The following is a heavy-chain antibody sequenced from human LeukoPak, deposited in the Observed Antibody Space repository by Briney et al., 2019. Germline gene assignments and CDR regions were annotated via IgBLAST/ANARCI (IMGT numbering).Heavy chain of an antibody. V-gene: IGHV3-23*01. Sequence: PGGSLGLSCAASGFTFSSYAMSWVRQAPGKGLEWVSAISGSGGSTYYADSVKGRFTISRDNSKNTLYLQMNSLRAEDTAVYYCAKAVTMVQGVIIGSYYYYMDVWGKGTTVTVSS. D-gene: IGHD3-10*01. CDR2: ISGSGGST. J-gene: IGHJ6*03. CDR1: GFTFSSYA. CDR3: AKAVTMVQGVIIGSYYYYMDV.